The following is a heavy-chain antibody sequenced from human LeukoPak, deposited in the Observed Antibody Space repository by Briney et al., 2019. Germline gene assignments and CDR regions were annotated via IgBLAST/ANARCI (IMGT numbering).Heavy chain of an antibody. CDR1: GFTFSSYS. CDR2: ISSSSSTI. CDR3: ARDHLYDILTGSSAANFDY. J-gene: IGHJ4*02. D-gene: IGHD3-9*01. Sequence: GGSLRLSCAASGFTFSSYSMNWVRQAPGKGLEWVSYISSSSSTIYYADSVKGRFTISRDNAKNSLYLQMNSLRDEDTAVYYCARDHLYDILTGSSAANFDYWGQGTLVTVSS. V-gene: IGHV3-48*02.